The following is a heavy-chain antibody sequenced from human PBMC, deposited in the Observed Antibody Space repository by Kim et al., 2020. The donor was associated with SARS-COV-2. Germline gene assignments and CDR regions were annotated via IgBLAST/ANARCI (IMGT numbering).Heavy chain of an antibody. J-gene: IGHJ3*02. CDR2: INAGNGNT. CDR3: ARDPMTTVTQDAFDI. Sequence: ASVKVSCQASGYTFTSYAMHWVRQAPGQRLEWMGWINAGNGNTKYSQKFQGRVTITRDTSASTAYMELSSLRSEDTAVYYCARDPMTTVTQDAFDIWGQGTMVTVSS. V-gene: IGHV1-3*01. D-gene: IGHD4-17*01. CDR1: GYTFTSYA.